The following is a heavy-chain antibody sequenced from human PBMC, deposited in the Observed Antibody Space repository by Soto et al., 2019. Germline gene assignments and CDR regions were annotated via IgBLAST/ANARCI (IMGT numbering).Heavy chain of an antibody. D-gene: IGHD2-15*01. Sequence: ASVKVSCKASGYTFTSCGISWVRQAPGQGLEWMGWISAYNGNTNYAQKLQGRVTMTTDTSTSTAYMELRSLRSDDTAVYYCASEAEYCSGGSCYPLFDPWGQGTLVTVS. CDR2: ISAYNGNT. CDR1: GYTFTSCG. V-gene: IGHV1-18*01. CDR3: ASEAEYCSGGSCYPLFDP. J-gene: IGHJ5*02.